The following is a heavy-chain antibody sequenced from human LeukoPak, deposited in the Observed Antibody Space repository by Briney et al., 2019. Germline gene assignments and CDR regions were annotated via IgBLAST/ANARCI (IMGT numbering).Heavy chain of an antibody. CDR3: ARGRFTIFGVVGPRRGRFDP. D-gene: IGHD3-3*01. CDR2: INHSGST. CDR1: GGSFSGYY. Sequence: PSETLSLTCAVYGGSFSGYYWSWIRQPPGKGLEWIGEINHSGSTNYNPSLKSRVTISVDTSKNQLSLKLSSVTAADTAVYYCARGRFTIFGVVGPRRGRFDPWGQGTLVTVSS. J-gene: IGHJ5*02. V-gene: IGHV4-34*01.